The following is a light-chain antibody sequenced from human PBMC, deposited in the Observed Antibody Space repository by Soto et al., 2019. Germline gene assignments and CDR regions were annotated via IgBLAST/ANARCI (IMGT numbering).Light chain of an antibody. Sequence: DIQMTQSPSSLSASVGDTVTITCQASQDIRNSLNWYQQKPGKAPNLLIYDAFNLETGVSSRFSGSGSGTGFTFTISSLQAEDIATYYCQQYDNRLTFGGGTKVEIK. CDR2: DAF. V-gene: IGKV1-33*01. J-gene: IGKJ4*01. CDR3: QQYDNRLT. CDR1: QDIRNS.